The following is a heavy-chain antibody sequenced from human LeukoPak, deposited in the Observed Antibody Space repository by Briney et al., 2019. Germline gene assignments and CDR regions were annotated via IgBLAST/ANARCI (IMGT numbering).Heavy chain of an antibody. CDR3: AREIIYHSSGLYYFDY. J-gene: IGHJ4*02. V-gene: IGHV1-69*13. CDR2: IIPIFGTA. CDR1: GYTFTSYA. Sequence: SVKVSCKASGYTFTSYAMHWVRQAPGQRLEWMGGIIPIFGTANYAQKFQGRVTITADESTSTAYMELSSLRSEDTAVYYCAREIIYHSSGLYYFDYWGQGTLVTVSS. D-gene: IGHD6-19*01.